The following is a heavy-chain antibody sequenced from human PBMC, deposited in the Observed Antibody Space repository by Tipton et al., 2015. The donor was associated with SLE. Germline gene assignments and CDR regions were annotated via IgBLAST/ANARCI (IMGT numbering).Heavy chain of an antibody. CDR3: ARGFMPRAFDI. J-gene: IGHJ3*02. CDR1: GGSFSGYY. D-gene: IGHD2-2*01. Sequence: GLVKPSETLSLTCAVYGGSFSGYYWSWIRQPPGKGLEWIGEINHSGSTNYNPSLKSRLTISVDTSKNQFSLKLSSVTAADTAVYYCARGFMPRAFDIWGQGTMVTVSS. V-gene: IGHV4-34*01. CDR2: INHSGST.